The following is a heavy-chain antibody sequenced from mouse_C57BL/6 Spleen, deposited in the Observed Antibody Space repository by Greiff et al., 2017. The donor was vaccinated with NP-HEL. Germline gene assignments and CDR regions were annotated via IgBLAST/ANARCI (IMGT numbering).Heavy chain of an antibody. CDR1: GFTFSDYY. V-gene: IGHV5-16*01. Sequence: EVMLVESEGGLVQPGSSMKLSCTASGFTFSDYYMAWVRQVPEKGLEWVANINYDGSSTYYLDSLKSRFIISRDNAKNILYLQMSSLKSEDTATYYCARGGLLSYAMDYWGQGTSVTVSS. CDR2: INYDGSST. J-gene: IGHJ4*01. D-gene: IGHD2-12*01. CDR3: ARGGLLSYAMDY.